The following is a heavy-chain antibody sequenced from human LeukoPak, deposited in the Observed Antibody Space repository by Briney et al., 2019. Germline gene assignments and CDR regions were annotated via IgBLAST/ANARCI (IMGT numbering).Heavy chain of an antibody. D-gene: IGHD2-2*01. CDR1: GYTFTGYY. V-gene: IGHV1-2*02. CDR3: ASETGYCSSTSCPRGNMDV. CDR2: INPNSGGT. J-gene: IGHJ6*03. Sequence: ASVKVSCKASGYTFTGYYMHWVRRAPGQGLEWMGWINPNSGGTNYAQKFQGRVTMTRDTSTSTVYMELSSLRSEDTAVYYCASETGYCSSTSCPRGNMDVWGKGTTVTVSS.